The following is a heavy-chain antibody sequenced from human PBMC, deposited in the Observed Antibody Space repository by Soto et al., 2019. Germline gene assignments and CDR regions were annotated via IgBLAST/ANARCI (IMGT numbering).Heavy chain of an antibody. CDR1: RGSLSTVDYW. Sequence: TLSLTRTVSRGSLSTVDYWWSWIRQSPDMGLEWIGHIYDGGRTYNNPSPQSRVTMSVDTPKSQLSLTLSSVSAADTAVYYCARGPSGDKVDSWGQGTLVTVSS. CDR3: ARGPSGDKVDS. D-gene: IGHD7-27*01. V-gene: IGHV4-30-4*01. J-gene: IGHJ4*02. CDR2: IYDGGRT.